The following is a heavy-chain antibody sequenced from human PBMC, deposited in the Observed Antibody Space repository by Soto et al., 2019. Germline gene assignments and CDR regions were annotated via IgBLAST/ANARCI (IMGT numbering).Heavy chain of an antibody. CDR1: GVSISSNYY. D-gene: IGHD6-19*01. CDR3: VRSFGWYAIDY. V-gene: IGHV4-4*02. Sequence: QVLLQESGPGLVQPSGTLSLSCAVSGVSISSNYYWGWVRQSPGKGLEWLGDISHIGSANYSPSLMRRVTISMDRSENQFSLKLNSVTAADTAVYYCVRSFGWYAIDYWGQGTLVIVSS. CDR2: ISHIGSA. J-gene: IGHJ4*02.